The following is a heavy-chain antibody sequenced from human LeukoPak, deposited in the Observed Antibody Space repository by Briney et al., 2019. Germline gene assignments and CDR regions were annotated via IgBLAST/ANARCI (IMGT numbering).Heavy chain of an antibody. J-gene: IGHJ4*02. CDR2: IKHDGSEK. V-gene: IGHV3-7*01. D-gene: IGHD3-3*01. Sequence: PGGSLRLSCAASGFTFSDYFMSWVRQAPGKGLEWEASIKHDGSEKYYVDSVRGRFTISRDNTMNSLYLQMSSLRAEDTAVYYCATDRGWRTSGYYLYYFEYWGQGTLVTYSS. CDR3: ATDRGWRTSGYYLYYFEY. CDR1: GFTFSDYF.